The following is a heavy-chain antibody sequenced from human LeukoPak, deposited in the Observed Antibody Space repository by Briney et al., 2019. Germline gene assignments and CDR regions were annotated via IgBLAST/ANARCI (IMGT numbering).Heavy chain of an antibody. CDR1: GYTFTGYY. CDR3: ARSLNLVRIAVAGTSVDY. Sequence: GASVKVSCKASGYTFTGYYMHWVRQAPGQGLEWMGRINPNSGGTNYAQKFQGRVTMTRDTSISTAYMELSRLRSDDTAVYYCARSLNLVRIAVAGTSVDYWGQGTLVTVSS. V-gene: IGHV1-2*06. J-gene: IGHJ4*02. CDR2: INPNSGGT. D-gene: IGHD6-19*01.